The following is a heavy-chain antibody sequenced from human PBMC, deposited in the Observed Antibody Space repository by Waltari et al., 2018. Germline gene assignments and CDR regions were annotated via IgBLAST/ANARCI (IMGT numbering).Heavy chain of an antibody. V-gene: IGHV3-74*01. D-gene: IGHD4-17*01. Sequence: EVQLVESGGGFVQPGGSLRLSCAASGFTFSSYWMHWVRQGPGKGLVWGSRMNGDGTNILYADSVKGRFTISRDNAKNTLYRQMNNLRVEDTAVYYCARVKLGDYVISTWGQGTLVTVSS. CDR3: ARVKLGDYVIST. CDR2: MNGDGTNI. CDR1: GFTFSSYW. J-gene: IGHJ5*02.